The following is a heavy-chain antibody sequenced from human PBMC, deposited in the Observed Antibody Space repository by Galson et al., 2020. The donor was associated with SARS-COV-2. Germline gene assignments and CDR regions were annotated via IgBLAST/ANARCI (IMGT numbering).Heavy chain of an antibody. V-gene: IGHV4-39*07. CDR2: VHVHGNT. D-gene: IGHD1-26*01. Sequence: SETLSLTCTVSGASINTRSCFWGWVRQPPGRGLEWVATVHVHGNTYYYPSLRGRVTISMDTSRNQFSLEMRSVTAADTAVYYCARVLEAGGNDFWGQGTLVTVSS. CDR3: ARVLEAGGNDF. J-gene: IGHJ4*02. CDR1: GASINTRSCF.